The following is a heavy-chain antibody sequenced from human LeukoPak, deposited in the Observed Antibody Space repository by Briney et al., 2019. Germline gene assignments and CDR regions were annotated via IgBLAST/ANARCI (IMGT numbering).Heavy chain of an antibody. CDR2: INTYNGKT. Sequence: ASVTVSCKASGYSLDRFGITWVRQAPGQGLECLGWINTYNGKTKYGAKFQGRVTLTTDTSTSTVYMELTSLTSEDTAVYFCARDTPQHLKRFDLWGQGTLVTVSS. D-gene: IGHD6-13*01. J-gene: IGHJ4*02. CDR1: GYSLDRFG. CDR3: ARDTPQHLKRFDL. V-gene: IGHV1-18*01.